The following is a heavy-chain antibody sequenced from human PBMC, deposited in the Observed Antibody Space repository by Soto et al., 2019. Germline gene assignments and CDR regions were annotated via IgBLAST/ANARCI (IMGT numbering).Heavy chain of an antibody. Sequence: SETLSLTCTVSGGSISSGGYYWTWIRQHPGKGLEWIGYIYYSGSTFYNPSLKSRFTISVDTSENQFSLNLSSVTAADTAVYYCARGLSVTLFDYWGQGTLVTVSS. J-gene: IGHJ4*02. V-gene: IGHV4-31*03. CDR2: IYYSGST. CDR3: ARGLSVTLFDY. CDR1: GGSISSGGYY. D-gene: IGHD4-17*01.